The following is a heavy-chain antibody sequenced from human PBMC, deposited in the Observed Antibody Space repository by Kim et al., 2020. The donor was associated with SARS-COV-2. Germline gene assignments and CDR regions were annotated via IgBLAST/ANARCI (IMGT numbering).Heavy chain of an antibody. CDR2: INTNTGNQ. CDR1: GYTFTSYA. Sequence: ASVKVSCKASGYTFTSYAMNWVRQAPGQGLEWMGWINTNTGNQTYAQGFTGRFVFSLDTSVSTAYLQISSLKAEDTAVYYCASPRGVVVPAAMPASYYYYGMDVWGQGTTVTVSS. J-gene: IGHJ6*02. D-gene: IGHD2-2*01. CDR3: ASPRGVVVPAAMPASYYYYGMDV. V-gene: IGHV7-4-1*02.